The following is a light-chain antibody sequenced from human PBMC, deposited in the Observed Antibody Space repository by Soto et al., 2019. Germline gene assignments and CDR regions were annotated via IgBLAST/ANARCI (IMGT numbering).Light chain of an antibody. V-gene: IGKV1-5*03. J-gene: IGKJ2*01. CDR1: QSITTW. CDR3: QRYNDYQYV. Sequence: DIQMTQSPSTLSASVGDRVTITCRASQSITTWLAWYQQKPGKAPKLLIYKAINLQSGVPSRFSGSGSGTEFTLTISSLQPADFATYYCQRYNDYQYVFGQGTKLDMK. CDR2: KAI.